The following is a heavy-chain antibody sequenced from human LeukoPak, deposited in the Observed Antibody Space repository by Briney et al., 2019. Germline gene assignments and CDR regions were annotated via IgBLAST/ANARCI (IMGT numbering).Heavy chain of an antibody. CDR1: GFTFSSYS. CDR3: ATLPDGGYSYVDFDY. J-gene: IGHJ4*02. D-gene: IGHD5-18*01. V-gene: IGHV3-21*01. CDR2: ISSSSSYI. Sequence: GGSLRLSCAASGFTFSSYSMNWVRQAPGKGLEWVSSISSSSSYIYYADSVKGRFTISRDNAKNSLYLQMNSLRAEDTAVYYCATLPDGGYSYVDFDYWGQGTLVTVSS.